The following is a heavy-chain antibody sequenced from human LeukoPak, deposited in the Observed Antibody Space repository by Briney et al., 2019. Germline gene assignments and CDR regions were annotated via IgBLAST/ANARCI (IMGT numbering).Heavy chain of an antibody. CDR3: ARQTLTLEAFDI. CDR2: IYYSGST. V-gene: IGHV4-59*08. J-gene: IGHJ3*02. D-gene: IGHD3-16*01. Sequence: PSETLSLTCTVSGGSISSYYWSWIRQPPGKGLEWIGYIYYSGSTNYNPSLKSRVTISVDTSKNQFSLKLSSVTAADTAVYYCARQTLTLEAFDIWGQGTVVTVSS. CDR1: GGSISSYY.